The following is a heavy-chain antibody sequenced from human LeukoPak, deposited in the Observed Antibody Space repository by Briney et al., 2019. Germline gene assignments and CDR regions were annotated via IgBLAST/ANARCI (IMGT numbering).Heavy chain of an antibody. CDR2: IYYSGST. D-gene: IGHD6-13*01. CDR1: GGSISSSNYY. J-gene: IGHJ4*02. Sequence: SETLSLTCTVSGGSISSSNYYWGWIRQPPGKGLEWIGSIYYSGSTYYNPSLKSRVTISVDKSKNQFSLKLSSVTAADTAVYYCASALPFQLVHWGQGTLVTVSS. V-gene: IGHV4-39*07. CDR3: ASALPFQLVH.